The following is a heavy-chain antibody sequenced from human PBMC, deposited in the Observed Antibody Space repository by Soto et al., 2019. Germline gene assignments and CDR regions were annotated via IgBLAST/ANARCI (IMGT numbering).Heavy chain of an antibody. D-gene: IGHD2-8*02. CDR1: GGPVRDAYSY. CDR3: ARASGSEGNNWFDP. J-gene: IGHJ5*02. V-gene: IGHV4-31*03. CDR2: IYYSGST. Sequence: SLTCTVSGGPVRDAYSYWTWIRQHPGKGLEWIGYIYYSGSTYYNPSLKSRVTISVDTSKNQFSLKLSSVTAADTAVYYCARASGSEGNNWFDPWGQGTLVTVSS.